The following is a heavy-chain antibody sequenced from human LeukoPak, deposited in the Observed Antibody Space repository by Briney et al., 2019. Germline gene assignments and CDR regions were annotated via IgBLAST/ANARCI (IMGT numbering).Heavy chain of an antibody. CDR3: ARVAFEGGYDD. V-gene: IGHV3-11*01. CDR2: ISSSGSTI. Sequence: GGSLSLSCAASGFTFSDYYMSWIRQAPGKGLEWVSYISSSGSTIYHADSVKGRFTISRDNDKNSLYLQINSLRAEDTAVYYCARVAFEGGYDDWGQGTLVTVSS. D-gene: IGHD3-9*01. CDR1: GFTFSDYY. J-gene: IGHJ4*02.